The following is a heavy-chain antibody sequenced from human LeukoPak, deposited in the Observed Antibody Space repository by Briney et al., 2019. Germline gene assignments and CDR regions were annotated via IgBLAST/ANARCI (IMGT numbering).Heavy chain of an antibody. D-gene: IGHD5-18*01. CDR2: IIPIVGTA. CDR1: GGTFSSYA. J-gene: IGHJ4*02. Sequence: SVKVSCKASGGTFSSYAISWVRQAPGPGLEWMGGIIPIVGTANYAQKFQGRVTIIADKSTSTAYMELSSLRSEKTAVYYCATERAPDTAMVTRVYWGQGTLVTVSS. V-gene: IGHV1-69*06. CDR3: ATERAPDTAMVTRVY.